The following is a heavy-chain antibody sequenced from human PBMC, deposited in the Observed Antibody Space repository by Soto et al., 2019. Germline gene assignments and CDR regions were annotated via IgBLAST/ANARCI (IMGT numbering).Heavy chain of an antibody. CDR2: IYESERT. V-gene: IGHV4-30-2*01. Sequence: SETLSLTCIVSGASISTGGYSWSWIRQPPGKGPEWIGYIYESERTYYKPSLKGRASISMDKSRNQFSVRLTSVTAADTAVYFCARGDRYSGSFSDYFDPWGQGTLVTVSS. CDR1: GASISTGGYS. D-gene: IGHD1-26*01. J-gene: IGHJ5*02. CDR3: ARGDRYSGSFSDYFDP.